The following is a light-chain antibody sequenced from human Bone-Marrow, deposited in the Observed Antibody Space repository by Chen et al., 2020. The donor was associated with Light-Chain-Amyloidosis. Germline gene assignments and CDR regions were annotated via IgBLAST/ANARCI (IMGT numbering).Light chain of an antibody. CDR1: SSDVGGDNH. J-gene: IGLJ1*01. V-gene: IGLV2-14*01. Sequence: QSALTRPASVSGSPGQSITISCTGTSSDVGGDNHVSWYQQHPDKAPKLMIYEVTNRPSWVPARFSGSKSDNTASLTISGLQTEDEADYFCSSYTITNTLVFGSGTRVTVL. CDR2: EVT. CDR3: SSYTITNTLV.